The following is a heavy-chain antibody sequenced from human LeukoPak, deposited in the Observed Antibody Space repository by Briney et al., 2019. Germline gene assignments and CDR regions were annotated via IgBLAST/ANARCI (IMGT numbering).Heavy chain of an antibody. CDR2: IYYSGST. Sequence: SETLSPTCTVSGGSISSYYWSWIRQPPGKGLEWIGYIYYSGSTNYNPSLKSRVTISVDTSKNQFSLKLSSVTAADTAVYYCARAVVPAADYYYYGMDVWGQGTTVTVSS. CDR1: GGSISSYY. CDR3: ARAVVPAADYYYYGMDV. V-gene: IGHV4-59*01. D-gene: IGHD2-2*01. J-gene: IGHJ6*02.